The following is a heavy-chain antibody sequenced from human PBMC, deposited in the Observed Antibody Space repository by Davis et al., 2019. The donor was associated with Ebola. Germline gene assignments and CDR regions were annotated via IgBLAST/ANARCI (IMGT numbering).Heavy chain of an antibody. CDR3: ARSGLSFGVVKYHYGMDA. J-gene: IGHJ6*04. Sequence: GGSLRLSCAASGFTFSSYWMSWVRQAPGKGLEWVSVISGSGGGTYYADSVKGRFTISRDDSKNTLYLQMNSLRGEDTAVYYCARSGLSFGVVKYHYGMDAWGKGTTVTVSS. D-gene: IGHD3-3*01. CDR2: ISGSGGGT. CDR1: GFTFSSYW. V-gene: IGHV3-23*01.